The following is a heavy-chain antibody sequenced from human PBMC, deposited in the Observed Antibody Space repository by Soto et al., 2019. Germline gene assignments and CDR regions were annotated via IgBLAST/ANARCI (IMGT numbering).Heavy chain of an antibody. CDR2: ISPAGTNQ. Sequence: GGSLRLSCVASGFIFSDYAMHCACPAPRKGLEWVALISPAGTNQYFADSAKGRFTISRDNSKNTLYLQMNSLRPEDTGLYYCARENSRISPRLFQHWGHGTLVTVSS. D-gene: IGHD6-6*01. V-gene: IGHV3-30-3*01. CDR1: GFIFSDYA. CDR3: ARENSRISPRLFQH. J-gene: IGHJ1*01.